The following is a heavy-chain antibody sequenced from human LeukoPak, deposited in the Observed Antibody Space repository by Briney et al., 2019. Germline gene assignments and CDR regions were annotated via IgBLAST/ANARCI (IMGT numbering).Heavy chain of an antibody. V-gene: IGHV4-34*01. J-gene: IGHJ6*03. Sequence: SETLSLTCAVYGGSFSGYYWSWVRQPPGKGGEWIGEINHSGSTNYNPSLKSRVSISVDTSKNQFSLKLSSATAADTAVYYCARGTRSYYYYYMDVWGKGTTVTVSS. CDR3: ARGTRSYYYYYMDV. D-gene: IGHD1-14*01. CDR2: INHSGST. CDR1: GGSFSGYY.